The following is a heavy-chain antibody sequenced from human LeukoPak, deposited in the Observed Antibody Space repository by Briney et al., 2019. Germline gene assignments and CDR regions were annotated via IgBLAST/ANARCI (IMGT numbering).Heavy chain of an antibody. CDR2: ISSNGGSS. CDR3: ATQLGYCSSTSCYEAYFQH. V-gene: IGHV3-64*01. D-gene: IGHD2-2*01. J-gene: IGHJ1*01. CDR1: GFTFSSYA. Sequence: GGSLRLSCAASGFTFSSYAMHWVRQAPGKGLEYVSAISSNGGSSYYANSVKGRFTISRDNSKNTLYLQMGSLRAEDMAVYYCATQLGYCSSTSCYEAYFQHWGQGTLVTVSS.